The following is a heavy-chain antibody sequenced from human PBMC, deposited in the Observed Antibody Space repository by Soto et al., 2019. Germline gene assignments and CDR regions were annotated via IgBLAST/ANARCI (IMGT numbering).Heavy chain of an antibody. V-gene: IGHV3-30*18. Sequence: GGSLRLSCAASGFTFSSSGMHWVRQAPGKGLEWVAVISYDGTNKYYADSVKGRFIISRDNSKNTLYLQMNSLRTEDTAVYYCAKGGQYTSIQWFDPWGQGTLVTVSS. CDR3: AKGGQYTSIQWFDP. CDR2: ISYDGTNK. J-gene: IGHJ5*02. D-gene: IGHD6-13*01. CDR1: GFTFSSSG.